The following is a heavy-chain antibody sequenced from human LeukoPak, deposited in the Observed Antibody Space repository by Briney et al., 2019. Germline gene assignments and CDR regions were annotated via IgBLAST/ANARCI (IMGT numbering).Heavy chain of an antibody. D-gene: IGHD1-26*01. CDR3: ARDPANGRPDAYDI. CDR1: GYTFTTYL. CDR2: LHPVTGGT. Sequence: GASVKVSCKASGYTFTTYLIHWVRQAPGQGLEWMGELHPVTGGTNYAQKFQGRVTMTRGTSTSTVYLELSSLTSEDTAVYFCARDPANGRPDAYDIWGQGTRVTVSS. J-gene: IGHJ3*02. V-gene: IGHV1-46*01.